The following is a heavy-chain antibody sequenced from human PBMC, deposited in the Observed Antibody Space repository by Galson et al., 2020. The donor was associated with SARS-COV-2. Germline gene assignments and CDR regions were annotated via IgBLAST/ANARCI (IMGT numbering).Heavy chain of an antibody. D-gene: IGHD6-13*01. V-gene: IGHV3-21*01. CDR2: ISSSSSYI. J-gene: IGHJ6*04. Sequence: NSGGSLRLSCAASGFTFSSYSMNWVRQAPGKGLEWVSSISSSSSYIYYADSVKGRFTISRDNAKNSLYLQMNSLRAEDTDVYYCASVAAAEVLYYYYGMDVWGKGTTVTVSS. CDR1: GFTFSSYS. CDR3: ASVAAAEVLYYYYGMDV.